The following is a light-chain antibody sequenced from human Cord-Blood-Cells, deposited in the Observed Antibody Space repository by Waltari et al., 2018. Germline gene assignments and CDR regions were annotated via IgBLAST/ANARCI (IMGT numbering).Light chain of an antibody. J-gene: IGLJ2*01. Sequence: QSALTQPASVSGSPGQSITLACTGTSSDVGRYNLVSWYQQHPGKAPKLVIYAGSKRPSGVSNRFSGSKSGNTASLTISGLQAEDEADYYCCSYAGSSTVVFGGGTKLTVL. CDR3: CSYAGSSTVV. V-gene: IGLV2-23*01. CDR1: SSDVGRYNL. CDR2: AGS.